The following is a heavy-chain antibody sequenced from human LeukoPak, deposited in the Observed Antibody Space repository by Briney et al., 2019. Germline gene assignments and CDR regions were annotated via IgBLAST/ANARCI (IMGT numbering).Heavy chain of an antibody. CDR2: IYTTGTT. CDR1: GGSITNYY. V-gene: IGHV4-4*07. CDR3: ARDRTYGGNSGFDY. Sequence: PSEALSLTCTVSGGSITNYYWSWVRQPAGKGLEWVGRIYTTGTTTYNPSLKSRVTMSVDTSKNQFSLNLTSVTAADTAVYHCARDRTYGGNSGFDYWGQGTLVTVSS. D-gene: IGHD4-23*01. J-gene: IGHJ4*02.